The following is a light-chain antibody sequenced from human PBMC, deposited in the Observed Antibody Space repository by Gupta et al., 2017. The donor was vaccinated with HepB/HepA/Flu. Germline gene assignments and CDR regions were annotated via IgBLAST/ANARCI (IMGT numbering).Light chain of an antibody. V-gene: IGLV3-21*02. CDR2: DDS. CDR3: QVWDISYYVI. Sequence: SYVLTQPLSVSEAPGETASITCEGNNIGFKSVHWYQPKPGQAPVLVVHDDSARPSGIPERFSGSNSGNTATPTISKVEAGDEADYDCQVWDISYYVIFGGGTKLTVL. CDR1: NIGFKS. J-gene: IGLJ2*01.